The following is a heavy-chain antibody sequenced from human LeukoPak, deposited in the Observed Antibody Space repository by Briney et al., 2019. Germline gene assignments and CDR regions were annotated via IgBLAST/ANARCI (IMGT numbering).Heavy chain of an antibody. V-gene: IGHV3-30*02. CDR2: IRYDGSNK. CDR1: GFTFSSYG. D-gene: IGHD1-26*01. Sequence: GGSLRLSCAASGFTFSSYGMHWVRQAPGKGLEWVAFIRYDGSNKYYADSVKGRFTISRDNSKNTLYLQMNSLRAEDTAVYYCAKELRVGATQSFDYWGQGTLVTVSS. J-gene: IGHJ4*02. CDR3: AKELRVGATQSFDY.